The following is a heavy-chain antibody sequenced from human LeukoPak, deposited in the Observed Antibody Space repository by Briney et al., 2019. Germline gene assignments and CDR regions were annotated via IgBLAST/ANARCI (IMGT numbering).Heavy chain of an antibody. CDR3: ARAQSLTAPAGTFANS. CDR2: INPNSGGT. V-gene: IGHV1-2*02. J-gene: IGHJ4*02. Sequence: ASVKVSCKASGYTFTAYYMHWVRQAPGQGLEWMGWINPNSGGTNYAQKFQGRVTMTRDTSISTAYMEMSSLRSDDTAVYYCARAQSLTAPAGTFANSWGQGTLVTVSS. D-gene: IGHD6-13*01. CDR1: GYTFTAYY.